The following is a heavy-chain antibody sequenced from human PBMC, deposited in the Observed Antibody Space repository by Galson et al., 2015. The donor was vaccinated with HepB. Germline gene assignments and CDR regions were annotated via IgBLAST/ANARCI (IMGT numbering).Heavy chain of an antibody. J-gene: IGHJ4*02. V-gene: IGHV3-23*01. D-gene: IGHD6-19*01. Sequence: SLRLSCAGSGSTLSSYAMSWVRQAPGKGLEWVSGISGSGGGTCYADSVKGRFTISRDNSKNTLYLQMNSLRAEDTAVYYCAKESGDSSGWKDYFDYWGQGTLVTVSS. CDR2: ISGSGGGT. CDR1: GSTLSSYA. CDR3: AKESGDSSGWKDYFDY.